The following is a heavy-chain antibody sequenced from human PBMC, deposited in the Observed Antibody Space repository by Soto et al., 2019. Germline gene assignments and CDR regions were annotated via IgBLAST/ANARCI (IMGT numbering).Heavy chain of an antibody. CDR3: ASTRGSYEESPGYAFDI. CDR2: IYSGGRT. V-gene: IGHV3-53*01. J-gene: IGHJ3*02. Sequence: GGSLRLSCAASGFTVSSNYMSWVRQAPGKGLEWVSVIYSGGRTYYEDSVKGRFTISRDNSKNTLYLQMNSLRAEDTAVYYCASTRGSYEESPGYAFDIWGQGTMVTVSS. CDR1: GFTVSSNY. D-gene: IGHD1-26*01.